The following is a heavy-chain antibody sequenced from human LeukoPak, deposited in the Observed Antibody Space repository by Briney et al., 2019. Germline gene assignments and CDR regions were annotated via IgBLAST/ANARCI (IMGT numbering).Heavy chain of an antibody. CDR3: AKDRLTVTTWVDP. CDR2: IKSKTDGGTT. CDR1: GFTFSNAW. V-gene: IGHV3-15*01. D-gene: IGHD4-17*01. J-gene: IGHJ5*02. Sequence: PGGSLRLSCAASGFTFSNAWMSWVRQAPGKGLEWVGRIKSKTDGGTTDYAAPVKGRFTISRDNSKNTLYLQMNSLRAEDTAVYYCAKDRLTVTTWVDPWGQGTLVTVSS.